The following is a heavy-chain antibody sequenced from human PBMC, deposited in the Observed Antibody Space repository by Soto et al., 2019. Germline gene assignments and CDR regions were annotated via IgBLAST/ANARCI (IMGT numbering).Heavy chain of an antibody. CDR1: GGSITSYY. CDR2: IYDSGST. V-gene: IGHV4-59*01. J-gene: IGHJ5*02. D-gene: IGHD3-3*01. CDR3: ARGVGGGRLDLWSNWFDP. Sequence: SETLSLTCIVSGGSITSYYWNWIRQPPGKGLEWIGYIYDSGSTNYNPSLKSRVTISVDMSKNQFSLKLNSVTAADTAVYYCARGVGGGRLDLWSNWFDPWGQGTLVTVS.